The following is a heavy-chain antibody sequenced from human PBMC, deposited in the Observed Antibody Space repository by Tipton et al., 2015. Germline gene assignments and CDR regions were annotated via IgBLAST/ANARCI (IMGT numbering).Heavy chain of an antibody. J-gene: IGHJ4*02. CDR3: ARDRGTSWYTLGY. CDR2: IIPIYNTS. Sequence: QSGAEVKKPGSSVKVSCKASGGTFSNHAISWVRQAHGQGLEWMGGIIPIYNTSNYAQKFPGRVTITGDESTRTAYMELSSLRSEDTAVYYCARDRGTSWYTLGYWGQGTLVSVSS. D-gene: IGHD2-2*02. V-gene: IGHV1-69*01. CDR1: GGTFSNHA.